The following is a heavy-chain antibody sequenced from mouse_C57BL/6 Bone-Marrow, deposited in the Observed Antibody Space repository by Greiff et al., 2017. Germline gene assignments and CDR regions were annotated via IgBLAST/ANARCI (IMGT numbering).Heavy chain of an antibody. Sequence: VQLQESGAELVKPGASVKMSCKASGYTFTSYWITWVKQRPGQGLAWIGDIYPGSGSTNYNEKFKSKATLTVDTSSSTAYMQLSSLTSEDSAVYYCARNYSNHEGYYYAMDYWGQGTSVTVSS. V-gene: IGHV1-55*01. CDR3: ARNYSNHEGYYYAMDY. J-gene: IGHJ4*01. CDR1: GYTFTSYW. CDR2: IYPGSGST. D-gene: IGHD2-5*01.